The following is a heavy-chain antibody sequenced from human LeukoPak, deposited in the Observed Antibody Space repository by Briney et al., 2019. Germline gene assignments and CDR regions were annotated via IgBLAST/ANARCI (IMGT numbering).Heavy chain of an antibody. CDR2: ISSSSSYI. CDR1: GLTFSSYS. Sequence: GGSLRLSCAASGLTFSSYSMNWVRQAPGKGLEWVSSISSSSSYIYYADSVKGRFTISRDNAKNSLYLQMNSLRAEDTAVYYCARDDGIVVVPLGYWGQGTLVTVSS. CDR3: ARDDGIVVVPLGY. J-gene: IGHJ4*02. V-gene: IGHV3-21*01. D-gene: IGHD2-2*01.